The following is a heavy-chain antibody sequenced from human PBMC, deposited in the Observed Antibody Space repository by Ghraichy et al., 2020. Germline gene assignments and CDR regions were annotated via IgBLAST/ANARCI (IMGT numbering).Heavy chain of an antibody. J-gene: IGHJ6*03. V-gene: IGHV1-69*13. CDR3: ARYGVTSAYFYHMDV. Sequence: SVKVSCKASGGPFSTSAISWVRQAPGQGLEWMGGIIPIFHRPKYAQKFQGRVTITADESTSTAYMELSSLRSEDTAVYFCARYGVTSAYFYHMDVWGKGTTVTVSS. D-gene: IGHD4-23*01. CDR1: GGPFSTSA. CDR2: IIPIFHRP.